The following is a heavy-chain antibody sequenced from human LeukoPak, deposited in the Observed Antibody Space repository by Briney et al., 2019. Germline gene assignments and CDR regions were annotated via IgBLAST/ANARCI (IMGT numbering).Heavy chain of an antibody. CDR1: GFTFSSYS. CDR2: ISSSSSYI. V-gene: IGHV3-21*01. J-gene: IGHJ4*02. Sequence: PGGSLRLSCAASGFTFSSYSMTWVRQAPGKGLEWVSSISSSSSYIYYADSVKGRFTISRDNAKNSLYLQMNSLRAEGTAVYYCARDYDYGGLFDYWGQGTLVTVSS. D-gene: IGHD4-23*01. CDR3: ARDYDYGGLFDY.